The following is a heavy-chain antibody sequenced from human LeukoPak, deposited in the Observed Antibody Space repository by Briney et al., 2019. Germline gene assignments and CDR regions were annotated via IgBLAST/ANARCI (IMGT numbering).Heavy chain of an antibody. CDR1: GFTFSSYW. J-gene: IGHJ4*02. CDR2: MSGGGDTS. CDR3: ARDYDYDSSGYSSD. Sequence: PGGSLRLSCAASGFTFSSYWMSWVRQAPGKGLEWVSSMSGGGDTSYYADSVKGRFAVSRDYSKNTLYLQMDSLRAEDTAVYYCARDYDYDSSGYSSDWGQGTLVTVSS. D-gene: IGHD3-22*01. V-gene: IGHV3-23*01.